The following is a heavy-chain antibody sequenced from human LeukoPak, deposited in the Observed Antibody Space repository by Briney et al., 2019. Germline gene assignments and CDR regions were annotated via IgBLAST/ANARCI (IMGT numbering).Heavy chain of an antibody. CDR3: AKLASSFVVDY. V-gene: IGHV3-7*01. Sequence: GGSLRLSCAASGFTFSSYWMNWVRQAPGKGLEWVAHIKEDGSEKYYVDSVKGRFTISRDNAKNSLYLQMNSLRAEDTAVYYCAKLASSFVVDYWGQGTLVTVSS. CDR2: IKEDGSEK. CDR1: GFTFSSYW. D-gene: IGHD3-10*01. J-gene: IGHJ4*02.